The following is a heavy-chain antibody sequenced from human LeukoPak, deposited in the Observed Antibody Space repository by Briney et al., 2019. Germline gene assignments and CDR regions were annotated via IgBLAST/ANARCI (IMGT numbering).Heavy chain of an antibody. Sequence: VKVSCKTSGYSFTDYYMHWVRQAPGQGLEWMGWINPNSGGTSSAQKFQGRVTMTRDTSITTVYMEVSWLTSDDTAIYYCARADRLHGGPYLIGPWGQGTLVTVSS. J-gene: IGHJ5*02. CDR2: INPNSGGT. CDR3: ARADRLHGGPYLIGP. CDR1: GYSFTDYY. V-gene: IGHV1-2*02. D-gene: IGHD2-21*01.